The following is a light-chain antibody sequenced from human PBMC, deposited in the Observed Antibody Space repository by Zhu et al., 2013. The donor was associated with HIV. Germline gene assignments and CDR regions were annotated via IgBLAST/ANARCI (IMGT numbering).Light chain of an antibody. J-gene: IGKJ2*01. V-gene: IGKV1-13*02. Sequence: AIQLTQSPSSLSASVGDRVTITCRASQGISSALAWYQQKPGKGPKLLIFDASSLESGVPSRFSGSGSGTDFTLTISSVQPEDFATYYCQQSYSTPYTFGQGTKLEIK. CDR1: QGISSA. CDR2: DAS. CDR3: QQSYSTPYT.